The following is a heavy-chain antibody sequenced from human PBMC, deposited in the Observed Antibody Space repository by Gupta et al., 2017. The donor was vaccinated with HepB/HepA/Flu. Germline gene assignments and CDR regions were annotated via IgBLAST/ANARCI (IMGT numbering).Heavy chain of an antibody. CDR2: IHWDDDK. V-gene: IGHV2-5*02. CDR3: AHRRALSGYWNTEYFDD. CDR1: GFSLSTSGVG. Sequence: QITLKESGPTLVKPTQTLTLTCRSSGFSLSTSGVGIGWMRQPPGKAPEWLALIHWDDDKRDSPSRRSRLTITADASKNLVVLSMTNRDPADAVTYYWAHRRALSGYWNTEYFDDWGQGTLVTVSS. D-gene: IGHD1/OR15-1a*01. J-gene: IGHJ4*02.